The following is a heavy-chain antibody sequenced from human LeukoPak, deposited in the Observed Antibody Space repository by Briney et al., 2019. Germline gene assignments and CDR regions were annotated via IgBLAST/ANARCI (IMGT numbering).Heavy chain of an antibody. Sequence: GGSLRLSCAASGFTFSSYWMSWVRQAPGKGLEWVANIKQDGSEKYYVDSVKVRFTISRDNAKNSLYLQMNSLRAEDTAVYYCARDSSYCSSTSCYEDYGMDVWGQGTTVTVSS. V-gene: IGHV3-7*01. CDR3: ARDSSYCSSTSCYEDYGMDV. CDR2: IKQDGSEK. D-gene: IGHD2-2*01. J-gene: IGHJ6*02. CDR1: GFTFSSYW.